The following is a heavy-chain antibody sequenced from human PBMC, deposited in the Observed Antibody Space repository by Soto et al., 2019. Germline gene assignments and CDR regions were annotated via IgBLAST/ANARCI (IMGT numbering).Heavy chain of an antibody. CDR2: IYYIGST. V-gene: IGHV4-59*08. CDR1: GASITSAY. J-gene: IGHJ5*02. Sequence: QVQLQESGPGLVKPSETLSLTCSVSGASITSAYWNWIRQPPGKGLEWVGYIYYIGSTNYNPSLKSRVTMSLDTSNNQLSLDLRFVTAADTAVYYCARGKNWFDRWGXGTLVTVSS. CDR3: ARGKNWFDR.